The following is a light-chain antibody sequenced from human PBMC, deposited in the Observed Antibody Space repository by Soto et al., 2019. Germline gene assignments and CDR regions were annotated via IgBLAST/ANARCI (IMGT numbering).Light chain of an antibody. CDR1: QSISRY. V-gene: IGKV1-39*01. J-gene: IGKJ1*01. Sequence: DIQMTQSPSSLSASVGDIVTITCRASQSISRYLNWYQQKPGKAPELLIFAASSLQSGVPSRFSGSGSGTDFTLTISSLQPADFATYYCQQSGDTPPWTFGQGTKVDIK. CDR3: QQSGDTPPWT. CDR2: AAS.